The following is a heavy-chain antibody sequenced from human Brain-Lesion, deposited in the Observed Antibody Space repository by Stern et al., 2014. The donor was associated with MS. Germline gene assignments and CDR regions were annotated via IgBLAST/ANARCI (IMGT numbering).Heavy chain of an antibody. CDR3: ARFPASRPHVFDS. CDR2: SDHSGST. V-gene: IGHV4-4*02. CDR1: GGSISSSNW. Sequence: QLQLQESGPGLVKPSGTLSLTCAVSGGSISSSNWWSWVRQSPGKGLEWIGESDHSGSTIYNPSLKSRVTVSVDKSTNRFSLNLRSVPAADTAVYFCARFPASRPHVFDSWGQGTLVTVSS. D-gene: IGHD6-13*01. J-gene: IGHJ4*02.